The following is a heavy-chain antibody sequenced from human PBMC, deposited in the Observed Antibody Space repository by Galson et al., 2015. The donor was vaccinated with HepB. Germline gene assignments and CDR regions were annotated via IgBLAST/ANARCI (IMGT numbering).Heavy chain of an antibody. D-gene: IGHD6-19*01. V-gene: IGHV3-23*01. J-gene: IGHJ4*02. CDR1: GFTFRYYA. CDR2: ITPSGDNT. CDR3: AKVFPEKTDGWYRQALYYFDS. Sequence: SLRLSCAASGFTFRYYAMSWVRQAPGKGLEWVSAITPSGDNTYSADSMKGRCTISRDNSQNTLFLQMNSLRADDTAIYFCAKVFPEKTDGWYRQALYYFDSWGQGTRVTVSS.